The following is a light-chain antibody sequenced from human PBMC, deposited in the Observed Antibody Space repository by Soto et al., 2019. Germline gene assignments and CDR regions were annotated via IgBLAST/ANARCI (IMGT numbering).Light chain of an antibody. Sequence: QSVLTQPPSVSGSPGQSVTISCTGTSSDVGSYNRVSWYQQPSGTAPKLMIYEVSNRPSGVPDRFSGSKSGNTASLTISGLQAGDEADYYCLSYTSSNSYVFGTGTKLTVL. CDR2: EVS. CDR3: LSYTSSNSYV. CDR1: SSDVGSYNR. V-gene: IGLV2-18*02. J-gene: IGLJ1*01.